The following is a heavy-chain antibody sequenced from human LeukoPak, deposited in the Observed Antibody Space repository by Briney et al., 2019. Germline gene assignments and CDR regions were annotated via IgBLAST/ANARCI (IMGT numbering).Heavy chain of an antibody. CDR2: ISGSGGST. V-gene: IGHV3-23*01. CDR3: AKDYEEPIALDAFDI. Sequence: GGSLRLSCAASGFTFSSYAMSWVRQAPGKGLEWVSAISGSGGSTYYADSVKGRFTISRDNSKNTLYLQMNSLRAEDTAVYYRAKDYEEPIALDAFDIWGQGTMVTVSS. CDR1: GFTFSSYA. D-gene: IGHD3-3*01. J-gene: IGHJ3*02.